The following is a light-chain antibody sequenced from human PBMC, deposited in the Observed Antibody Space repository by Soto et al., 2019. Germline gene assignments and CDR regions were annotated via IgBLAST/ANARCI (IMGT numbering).Light chain of an antibody. CDR1: SSDVGGYNY. J-gene: IGLJ1*01. CDR3: SSYTSSSPYV. CDR2: EVS. V-gene: IGLV2-14*01. Sequence: QSVLTQPAAVSGSPGQSITISCTGTSSDVGGYNYVSWYQQHPGKAPKLMIYEVSNRPSGVSNRFSGSKSGNTASLTISGLQAEDEAGYYCSSYTSSSPYVFGTGTKLTVL.